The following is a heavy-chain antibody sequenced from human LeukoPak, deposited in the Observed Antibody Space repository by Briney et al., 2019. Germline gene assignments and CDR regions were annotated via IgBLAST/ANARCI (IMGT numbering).Heavy chain of an antibody. CDR3: ARANYDYDFWRAKWFDP. Sequence: SETLSLTCTVSGGSISSYYWSWIRQPPGKGLEWIGYIYYSGSTNYNPSLKSRVTISVDTSKNQFSLKLSSVTAADTAVYYCARANYDYDFWRAKWFDPWGQGTLVTVSS. CDR1: GGSISSYY. CDR2: IYYSGST. D-gene: IGHD3-3*01. V-gene: IGHV4-59*01. J-gene: IGHJ5*02.